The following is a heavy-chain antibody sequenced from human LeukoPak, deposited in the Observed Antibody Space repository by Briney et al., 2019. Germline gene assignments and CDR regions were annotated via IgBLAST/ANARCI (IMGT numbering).Heavy chain of an antibody. J-gene: IGHJ4*02. CDR1: GYGFTGYF. CDR2: INPDSGGT. Sequence: ASVKVSCKASGYGFTGYFMHWVRQAPGQGLEWMGWINPDSGGTNYAQKFRGRVTLTRDTSIYTAYMELSRLRSDDTAVYYCVRDLFFAAAEREGDAYWGQGTLVTVSS. V-gene: IGHV1-2*02. D-gene: IGHD6-13*01. CDR3: VRDLFFAAAEREGDAY.